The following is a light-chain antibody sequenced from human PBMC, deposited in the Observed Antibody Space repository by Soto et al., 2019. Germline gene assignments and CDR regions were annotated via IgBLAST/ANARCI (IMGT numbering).Light chain of an antibody. CDR1: QSILLSSNNKNY. J-gene: IGKJ4*01. CDR3: QQYYSTLVT. CDR2: WAS. V-gene: IGKV4-1*01. Sequence: DIVMTQSPDSLAVSLGERATINCKSSQSILLSSNNKNYLTWYQQKPGQPPKPLIYWASTRESGVPDRFSGSGSGTDFTLTISSLQAEDVAVYYCQQYYSTLVTFGGGTKVEIK.